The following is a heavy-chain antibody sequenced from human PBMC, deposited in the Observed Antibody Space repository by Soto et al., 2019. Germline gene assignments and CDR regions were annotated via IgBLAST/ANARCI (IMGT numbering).Heavy chain of an antibody. CDR3: AKITTVTTRGYFDY. D-gene: IGHD4-17*01. V-gene: IGHV3-23*01. CDR2: ISGSGGST. J-gene: IGHJ4*02. CDR1: GFTFSSYA. Sequence: HPGGSLRLSCAASGFTFSSYAMSWVRQAPGKGLEWVSAISGSGGSTYYADSVKGRFTISRDNSKNTLYLQMNSLRAEDTAVYYCAKITTVTTRGYFDYWGQGTLVTVSS.